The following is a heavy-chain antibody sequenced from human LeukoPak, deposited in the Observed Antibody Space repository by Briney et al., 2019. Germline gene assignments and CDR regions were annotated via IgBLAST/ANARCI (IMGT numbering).Heavy chain of an antibody. CDR2: IYHSGST. J-gene: IGHJ4*02. CDR1: GYSISSGYY. CDR3: ARDLSGSYYDPFDY. V-gene: IGHV4-38-2*02. D-gene: IGHD1-26*01. Sequence: SETLSLTCTVSGYSISSGYYWGWIRQPPGKGLEWIGSIYHSGSTYYNPSLKSRVTISVDTSKNQFSLKLSSVTAADTAVYYCARDLSGSYYDPFDYWGQGTLVTVSS.